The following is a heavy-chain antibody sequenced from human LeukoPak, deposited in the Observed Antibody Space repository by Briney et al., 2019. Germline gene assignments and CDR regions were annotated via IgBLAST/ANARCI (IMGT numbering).Heavy chain of an antibody. CDR2: ISAYNGNT. CDR3: AREPYIGSGWYDY. J-gene: IGHJ4*02. V-gene: IGHV1-18*01. Sequence: ASVKVSCKASGGTFSNYAISWVRQAPGQGLEWMGWISAYNGNTNYAQKLQGRVTTTTDTSTSTAYMELRSLRSDDTAVYYCAREPYIGSGWYDYWGQGTLVTVSS. CDR1: GGTFSNYA. D-gene: IGHD6-19*01.